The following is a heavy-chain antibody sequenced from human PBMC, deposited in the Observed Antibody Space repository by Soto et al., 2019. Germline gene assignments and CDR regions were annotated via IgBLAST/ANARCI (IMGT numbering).Heavy chain of an antibody. CDR3: ATGPGPTAFAI. Sequence: WGSKRDRWAAVGGKCRNFGRRRISQAPGKGLEWVAVIWYDGSNKYYADSVKGRFTISRDNSKNTLYLQMNSLRAEVTAVYYCATGPGPTAFAIWRHGTTVTVSS. J-gene: IGHJ3*02. CDR2: IWYDGSNK. CDR1: GGKCRNFG. V-gene: IGHV3-33*01.